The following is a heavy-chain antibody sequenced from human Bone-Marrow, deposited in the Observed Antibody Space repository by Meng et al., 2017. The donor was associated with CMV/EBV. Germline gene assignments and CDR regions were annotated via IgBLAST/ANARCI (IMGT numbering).Heavy chain of an antibody. CDR3: ARTGNSSGYHDY. D-gene: IGHD3-22*01. Sequence: QVQLVQSGAEMKKPGGSVSVSCKTSGYTFASNAISWVRQAPGQGLEWMGWSSAYNGNTNYAQKFQGRVTMTTETSTSTGYMELRSLRSDDTAVYFCARTGNSSGYHDYWGQGTLGTVSS. J-gene: IGHJ4*02. V-gene: IGHV1-18*01. CDR2: SSAYNGNT. CDR1: GYTFASNA.